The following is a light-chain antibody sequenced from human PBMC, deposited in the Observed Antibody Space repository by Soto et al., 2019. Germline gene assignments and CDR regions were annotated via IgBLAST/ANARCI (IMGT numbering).Light chain of an antibody. CDR1: QSVSSTY. CDR2: DAS. Sequence: EIVLTQSPGTLSLSPGERATLSCRASQSVSSTYLAWYQQKPGQAPRLLIYDASSRAAGIPDRFSRSRSGTAITLTIGRLEVEDFAVYYCQEYGPSPRSFGQGTKVEIK. V-gene: IGKV3-20*01. CDR3: QEYGPSPRS. J-gene: IGKJ1*01.